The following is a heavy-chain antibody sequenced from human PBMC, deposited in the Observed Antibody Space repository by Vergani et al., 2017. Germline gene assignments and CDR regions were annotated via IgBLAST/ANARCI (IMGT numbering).Heavy chain of an antibody. CDR3: ASAPLANYYGSGSYLPRIDP. CDR1: VGTFSSYA. CDR2: IIPIFGTA. Sequence: QVKLVQSGAEVKKPGSSGKVSCKASVGTFSSYAISWVRQAPGQGLEWMGGIIPIFGTANYAQKFQGRVTITADESTSTAYMELSSLRSEDTAVYYCASAPLANYYGSGSYLPRIDPWGQGTLVTVSS. V-gene: IGHV1-69*12. D-gene: IGHD3-10*01. J-gene: IGHJ5*02.